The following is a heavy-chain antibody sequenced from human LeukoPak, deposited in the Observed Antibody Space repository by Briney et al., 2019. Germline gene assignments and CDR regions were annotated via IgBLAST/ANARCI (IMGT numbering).Heavy chain of an antibody. CDR3: ANRHSSGWSYYFDY. CDR1: GFTFSSYA. D-gene: IGHD6-19*01. V-gene: IGHV3-23*01. J-gene: IGHJ4*02. CDR2: ISGSGGGT. Sequence: GGSLRLSCAASGFTFSSYAMSWVRQAPGKGLEWVPTISGSGGGTYYADSVKGRFTISRDNSKNTLYLQMNSLRAEDTAVYYCANRHSSGWSYYFDYWGQGTLVTVSS.